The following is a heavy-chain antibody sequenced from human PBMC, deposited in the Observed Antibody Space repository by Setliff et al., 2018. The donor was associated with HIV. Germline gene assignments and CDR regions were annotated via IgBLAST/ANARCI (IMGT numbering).Heavy chain of an antibody. D-gene: IGHD2-8*01. CDR2: INHSGNI. V-gene: IGHV4-34*01. Sequence: SETLSLTCAVYGGAFNDYYWNWIRQPPGEGLQWIGEINHSGNINYNPSLKSRVTMSVDTSKKQFSLNVTSVTAADTAVYYCARGTYYNGGHLPLDSWGQGALVTVSS. CDR3: ARGTYYNGGHLPLDS. CDR1: GGAFNDYY. J-gene: IGHJ4*02.